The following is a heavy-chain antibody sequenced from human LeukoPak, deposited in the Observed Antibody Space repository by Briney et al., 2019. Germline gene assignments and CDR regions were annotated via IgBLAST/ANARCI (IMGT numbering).Heavy chain of an antibody. CDR1: GGSISSSSYY. D-gene: IGHD3-22*01. J-gene: IGHJ4*02. CDR3: ARHFTGYDSSGYYELYFDY. Sequence: PSESLSLTCTVSGGSISSSSYYWGWIRQPPGKGLEWIGSIYYSGSTYYNPSLKSRVTISVDTSKNQFSLKLSSVNAADTAVYSGARHFTGYDSSGYYELYFDYWGQGTLVTVSS. CDR2: IYYSGST. V-gene: IGHV4-39*01.